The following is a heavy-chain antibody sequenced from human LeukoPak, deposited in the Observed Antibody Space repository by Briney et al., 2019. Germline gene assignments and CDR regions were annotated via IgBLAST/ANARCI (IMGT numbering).Heavy chain of an antibody. CDR1: GGSISSSSYY. CDR3: ARDLRDDFWSGFRGGYFDL. CDR2: IYYSGST. D-gene: IGHD3-3*01. Sequence: SETLSLTCTVSGGSISSSSYYWGWIRQPPGKGLEWIGSIYYSGSTYYNPSLKSRVTISVDTSKNQFSLKLSSVTAADTAMYYCARDLRDDFWSGFRGGYFDLWGPGTLVTISS. V-gene: IGHV4-39*07. J-gene: IGHJ2*01.